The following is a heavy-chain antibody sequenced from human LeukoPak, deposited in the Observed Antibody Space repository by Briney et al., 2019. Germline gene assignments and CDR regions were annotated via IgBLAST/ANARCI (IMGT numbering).Heavy chain of an antibody. CDR3: ATYYYDSSGFFHGDQYYFDY. D-gene: IGHD3-22*01. CDR1: GGSISSGSYY. V-gene: IGHV4-61*02. CDR2: IYTSGST. Sequence: SETLSLTCTVSGGSISSGSYYWSWIRQPAGKGLEWIGRIYTSGSTNYNPSLKSRVTISVDTSKNQFSLKLSSVTAADTAVYYCATYYYDSSGFFHGDQYYFDYWGQGTLVTVSS. J-gene: IGHJ4*02.